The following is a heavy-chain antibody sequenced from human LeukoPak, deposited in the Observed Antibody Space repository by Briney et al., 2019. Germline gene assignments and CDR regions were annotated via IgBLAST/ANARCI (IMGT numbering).Heavy chain of an antibody. D-gene: IGHD2-15*01. CDR3: AKDGEVVVVVAAYFDY. CDR1: GFTFSSYA. V-gene: IGHV3-23*01. Sequence: PGGSLRLSCAASGFTFSSYAMSWVRQAPGKGLEWVSAISGSGGSTYYADSVKGRFTISRDNSKNTLYLQMNSLRAEDTAVYYCAKDGEVVVVVAAYFDYWGQGTLVTVSS. J-gene: IGHJ4*02. CDR2: ISGSGGST.